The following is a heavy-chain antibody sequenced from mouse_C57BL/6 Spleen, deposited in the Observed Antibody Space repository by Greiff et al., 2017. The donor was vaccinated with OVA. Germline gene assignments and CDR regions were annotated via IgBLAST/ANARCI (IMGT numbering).Heavy chain of an antibody. V-gene: IGHV5-17*01. CDR3: ARQDSNWFAY. D-gene: IGHD2-5*01. Sequence: EVKLVESGGGLVKPGGSLKLSCAASGFTFSDYGMHWVRQAPEKGLEWVAYISSGSSTIYYADTVKGRFTISRDNAKNTLFLQMTSLRSEDTAMYYCARQDSNWFAYWGQGTLVTVSA. CDR2: ISSGSSTI. J-gene: IGHJ3*01. CDR1: GFTFSDYG.